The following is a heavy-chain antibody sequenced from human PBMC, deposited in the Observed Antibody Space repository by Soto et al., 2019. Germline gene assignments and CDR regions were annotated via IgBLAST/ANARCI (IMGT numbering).Heavy chain of an antibody. CDR1: GGSISSGGYC. D-gene: IGHD1-26*01. CDR3: ARSRVGQPFGP. CDR2: IFHSGST. J-gene: IGHJ5*02. Sequence: PSETLSLTCTVSGGSISSGGYCWNWVRQPPGKGLEWIGYIFHSGSTNYNPSLERRVTMSVDRSKNQFSLKLTSVTAAETAMYFCARSRVGQPFGPWGQGTLVTVSS. V-gene: IGHV4-30-2*01.